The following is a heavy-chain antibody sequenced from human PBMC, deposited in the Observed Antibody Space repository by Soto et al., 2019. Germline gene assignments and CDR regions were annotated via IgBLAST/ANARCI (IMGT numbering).Heavy chain of an antibody. J-gene: IGHJ6*02. CDR1: GFTFSSYA. CDR2: ISGSGGST. V-gene: IGHV3-23*01. D-gene: IGHD4-4*01. Sequence: GGSLRLSCAASGFTFSSYAMSWVRQAPGKGLEWVSAISGSGGSTYYADSVKGRFTISRDNSKNTLYLQMNSLRAEDTAVYYCAKAQTTGSLYYYYGMDVWGQGTTVTVSS. CDR3: AKAQTTGSLYYYYGMDV.